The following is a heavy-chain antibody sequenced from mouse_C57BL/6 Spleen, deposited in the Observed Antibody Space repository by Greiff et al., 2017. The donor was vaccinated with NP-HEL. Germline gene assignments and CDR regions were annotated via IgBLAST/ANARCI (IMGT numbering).Heavy chain of an antibody. CDR2: IYPGDGDT. V-gene: IGHV1-82*01. J-gene: IGHJ2*01. CDR3: ARLDDYDGDY. Sequence: VQLQQSGPELVKPGASVKISCKASGYAFSSSWMNWVKQRPGKGLEWIGRIYPGDGDTNYNGKFKGKATLTADKSSSTAYRQLSSLTSEDSAVYFWARLDDYDGDYWGQGTTLTDSS. D-gene: IGHD2-4*01. CDR1: GYAFSSSW.